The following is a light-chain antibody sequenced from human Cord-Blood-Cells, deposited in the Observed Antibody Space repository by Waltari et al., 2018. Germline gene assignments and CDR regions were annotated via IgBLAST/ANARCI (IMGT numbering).Light chain of an antibody. CDR1: QSVLYSSNNKNY. V-gene: IGKV4-1*01. Sequence: DIVMNHSPDSLAVYLGERSPIHIKSSQSVLYSSNNKNYLAWYQQKPGQPPKLLIYWASTRESGVPDRFSGSGSGTDFTLTISSLQAEDVAVYYCQQYYSTPPTFGQGTKVEIK. CDR2: WAS. CDR3: QQYYSTPPT. J-gene: IGKJ1*01.